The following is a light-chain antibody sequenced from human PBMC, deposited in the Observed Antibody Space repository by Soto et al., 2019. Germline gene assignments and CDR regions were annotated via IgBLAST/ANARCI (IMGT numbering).Light chain of an antibody. CDR3: QQLNSSPIT. Sequence: DIQLTQSPSFLSASVGDRVTITCRASQGISSYLAWYQQKPGEAPKLLIYDASTLQGGVPSRFSGSRSGTEFTLTISSLQPEDFATYYCQQLNSSPITFGQGKRLEIK. CDR1: QGISSY. V-gene: IGKV1-9*01. J-gene: IGKJ5*01. CDR2: DAS.